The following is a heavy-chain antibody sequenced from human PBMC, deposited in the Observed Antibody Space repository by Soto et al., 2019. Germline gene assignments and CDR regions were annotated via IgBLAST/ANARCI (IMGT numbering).Heavy chain of an antibody. CDR2: ISTYNGNT. CDR3: ARGRVELRLYP. V-gene: IGHV1-18*03. CDR1: GYNFSSYG. J-gene: IGHJ5*02. Sequence: QVQLVQSGAEVKKPGASVKVSCKASGYNFSSYGIILVRQAPGQGLEWVGRISTYNGNTDYGQKMQGRVTTTTDPSTSTAYMEPRSPRSDDMAVYYCARGRVELRLYPWGQGTLVTVSS. D-gene: IGHD1-7*01.